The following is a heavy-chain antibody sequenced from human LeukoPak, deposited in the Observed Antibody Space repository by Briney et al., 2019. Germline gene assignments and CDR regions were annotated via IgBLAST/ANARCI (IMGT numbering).Heavy chain of an antibody. CDR1: GFTFSSYS. V-gene: IGHV3-48*01. J-gene: IGHJ4*02. CDR2: ISYSSSTI. CDR3: ARGRYSGSYLLDY. D-gene: IGHD1-26*01. Sequence: GGSLRLSCAASGFTFSSYSMNWARQAPGKGLEWVSYISYSSSTIYYADSVKGRFTISRDNAKNSLYLQMNSLRAEDTALYYCARGRYSGSYLLDYWGQGTLVTVSS.